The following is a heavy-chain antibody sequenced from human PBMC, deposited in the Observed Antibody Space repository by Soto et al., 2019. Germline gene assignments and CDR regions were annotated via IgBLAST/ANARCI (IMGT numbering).Heavy chain of an antibody. J-gene: IGHJ4*02. CDR3: ARRPHCSGGICYYGLDN. CDR2: MNPDSGHA. CDR1: GYTFTNTD. Sequence: QVQLVQSGAEVKKPGASVKVSCKASGYTFTNTDINWVRQAPGQGLEWMGWMNPDSGHAAYAQKFQGRDTLTTSTSTCTVYMEMRSLGSEDTAVYYCARRPHCSGGICYYGLDNWGQGTLVTVSS. D-gene: IGHD2-15*01. V-gene: IGHV1-8*01.